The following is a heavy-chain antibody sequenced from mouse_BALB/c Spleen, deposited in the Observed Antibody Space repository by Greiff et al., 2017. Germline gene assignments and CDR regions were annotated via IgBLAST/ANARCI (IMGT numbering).Heavy chain of an antibody. D-gene: IGHD2-3*01. CDR3: ARGEGYDGYYWYFDV. CDR2: ISSGGST. V-gene: IGHV5-6-5*01. CDR1: GFTFSSYA. Sequence: EVNVVESGGGLVKPGGSLKLSCAASGFTFSSYAMSWVRQTPEKRLEWVASISSGGSTYYPDSVKGRFTISRDNARNILYLQMSSLRSEDTAMYYCARGEGYDGYYWYFDVWGAGTTVTVSS. J-gene: IGHJ1*01.